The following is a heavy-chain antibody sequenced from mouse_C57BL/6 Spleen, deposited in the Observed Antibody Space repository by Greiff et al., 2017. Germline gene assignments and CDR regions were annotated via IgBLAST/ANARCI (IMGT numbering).Heavy chain of an antibody. D-gene: IGHD2-3*01. CDR1: GYTFTSYW. J-gene: IGHJ2*01. CDR3: ARRPIYDGYYYFDY. V-gene: IGHV1-61*01. CDR2: IYPSDSET. Sequence: QVQLQQPGAELVRPGSSVKLSCKASGYTFTSYWMDWVKQRPGQGLEWIGNIYPSDSETHYNQKFKDKATLTVDKSSSTAYMQLSSLTSEDSAVYYCARRPIYDGYYYFDYWGQGTTLTVSS.